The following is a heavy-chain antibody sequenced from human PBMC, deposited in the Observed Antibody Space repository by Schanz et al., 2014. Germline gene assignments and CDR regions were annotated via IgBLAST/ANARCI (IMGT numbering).Heavy chain of an antibody. CDR2: ISYDGSNK. J-gene: IGHJ4*02. Sequence: VQLLESGGGLVQPGRSLRLSCAAYGFTLSSYAMHWVRQAPGKGLEWVAVISYDGSNKYYADSVKGRFTISRDNSKNTLYLQMNTLRAEDTAVYYCARPRFDYGEVDYWGQGTLVTVSS. CDR1: GFTLSSYA. CDR3: ARPRFDYGEVDY. D-gene: IGHD4-17*01. V-gene: IGHV3-30-3*01.